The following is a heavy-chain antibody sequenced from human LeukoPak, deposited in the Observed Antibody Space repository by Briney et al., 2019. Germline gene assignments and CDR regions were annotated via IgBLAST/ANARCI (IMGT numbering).Heavy chain of an antibody. CDR1: GFTFSSYA. Sequence: GGSPRLSCAASGFTFSSYAMHWVRQAPGKGLEWVAVISYDGSNKYYADSVKGRFTISRDNSKNTLYLQMNSLRAEDTAVYYCASGSGNWGQGTLVTVSS. CDR2: ISYDGSNK. V-gene: IGHV3-30-3*01. D-gene: IGHD6-19*01. CDR3: ASGSGN. J-gene: IGHJ4*02.